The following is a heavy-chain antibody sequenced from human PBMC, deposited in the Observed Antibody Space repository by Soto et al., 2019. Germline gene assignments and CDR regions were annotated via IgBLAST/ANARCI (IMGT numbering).Heavy chain of an antibody. J-gene: IGHJ5*02. V-gene: IGHV1-69*12. D-gene: IGHD3-22*01. CDR1: GGTFSSDA. Sequence: QVQLVQSGAEVKKPGSSVKVSCKASGGTFSSDAITWVRQAPGQGLEWMGGIIPIFGTAKYTQKFRGRVEIAADEATNTAYTELSRVRSEDSAVYYCARDRGRRSGYYPYWFDPWGQGTLVTVSS. CDR3: ARDRGRRSGYYPYWFDP. CDR2: IIPIFGTA.